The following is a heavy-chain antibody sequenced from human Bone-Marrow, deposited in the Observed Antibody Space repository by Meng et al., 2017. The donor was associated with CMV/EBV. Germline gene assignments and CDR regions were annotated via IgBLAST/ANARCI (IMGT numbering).Heavy chain of an antibody. CDR1: GFAFGSYA. CDR3: ARGDYYDSSGYFDY. Sequence: SGFAFGSYAMHWVRRAPGKGLEWVAVISYDGSNKYYADSVKSRFTISRDNSKNTLYLQMNSLRAEDTAVYYCARGDYYDSSGYFDYWGQGTLVTVSS. D-gene: IGHD3-22*01. V-gene: IGHV3-30*04. CDR2: ISYDGSNK. J-gene: IGHJ4*02.